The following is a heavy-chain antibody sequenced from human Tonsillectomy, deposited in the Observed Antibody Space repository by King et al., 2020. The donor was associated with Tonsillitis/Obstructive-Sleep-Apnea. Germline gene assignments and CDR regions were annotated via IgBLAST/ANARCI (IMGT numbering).Heavy chain of an antibody. D-gene: IGHD2-15*01. J-gene: IGHJ4*02. Sequence: VQLVESGGGLVQPGGSLRLSCAASGFTFSGYWMSWVRQAPGKGLEWVANIKHDGREKYYLDSVKGRFTISRDNAKNSLYLQMNSLRAEDTAVFFCAREYCSGNSCYRIFDCWGQGTLVTVSS. V-gene: IGHV3-7*04. CDR1: GFTFSGYW. CDR3: AREYCSGNSCYRIFDC. CDR2: IKHDGREK.